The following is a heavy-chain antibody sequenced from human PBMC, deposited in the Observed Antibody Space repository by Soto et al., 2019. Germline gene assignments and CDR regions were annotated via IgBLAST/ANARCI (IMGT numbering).Heavy chain of an antibody. V-gene: IGHV4-61*07. J-gene: IGHJ5*02. D-gene: IGHD6-25*01. CDR3: ARPHGGSSGWDNWFAP. Sequence: GKGLEWIGYIYYSGSTNYNPSLKSRVTISVDTSKNQFSLKLSSVTAADTAVYYCARPHGGSSGWDNWFAPWRQGTLVIVSS. CDR2: IYYSGST.